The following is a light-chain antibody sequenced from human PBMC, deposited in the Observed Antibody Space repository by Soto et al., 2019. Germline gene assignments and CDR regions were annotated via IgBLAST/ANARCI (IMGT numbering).Light chain of an antibody. Sequence: IEMTQSPLSLPVTPGDQASISCRSSQSLLHSNGYNYLDGYLQKQRQSPQLLIFLGANRAYGGAEWMCSSGSGTDDTLHISRGEAQDVVVYYCRQALYNPPWTFGQGTKVEI. CDR2: LGA. V-gene: IGKV2-28*01. CDR1: QSLLHSNGYNY. J-gene: IGKJ1*01. CDR3: RQALYNPPWT.